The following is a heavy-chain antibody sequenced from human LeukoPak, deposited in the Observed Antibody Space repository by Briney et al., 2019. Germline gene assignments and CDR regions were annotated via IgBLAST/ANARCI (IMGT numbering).Heavy chain of an antibody. J-gene: IGHJ4*02. V-gene: IGHV3-23*01. Sequence: GGSLRLSCAASGFTFRSYAMSWVRQAPGKGLEWVSHFCGSGGSTHYADSVKGRFTIPRDNSKNRLYLQMISLRAEDTAVYYCARGFPTYYYDSSGYPIFDYWGQGTLVTVSS. D-gene: IGHD3-22*01. CDR3: ARGFPTYYYDSSGYPIFDY. CDR1: GFTFRSYA. CDR2: FCGSGGST.